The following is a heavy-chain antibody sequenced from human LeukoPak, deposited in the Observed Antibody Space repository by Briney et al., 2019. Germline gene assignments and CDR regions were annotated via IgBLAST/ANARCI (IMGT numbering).Heavy chain of an antibody. CDR2: IYYSGST. J-gene: IGHJ4*02. CDR3: AIGGPYYDFWSGYYGY. V-gene: IGHV4-39*01. CDR1: GGSISSSSYY. Sequence: SETLSLTCTVSGGSISSSSYYWGWIRQPPGKGLEWIGSIYYSGSTYYNPSLKSRVTISVDTSKNQFSLKLSSVTAADTAVYYCAIGGPYYDFWSGYYGYWGQGTLVTVSS. D-gene: IGHD3-3*01.